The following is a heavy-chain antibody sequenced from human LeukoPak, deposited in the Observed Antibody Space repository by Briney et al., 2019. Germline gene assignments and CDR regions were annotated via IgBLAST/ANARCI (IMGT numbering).Heavy chain of an antibody. D-gene: IGHD2-8*01. CDR1: GGSIRSSTSH. CDR3: TRLVNGRPLDL. Sequence: SETLSLTCTVSGGSIRSSTSHWGWVRQPPGKGLEWIGSFTGNTYSNPSLKSRVTISLDTSKNQFSLKLTSVTPADTAMYYCTRLVNGRPLDLSGQGVLVTVSS. J-gene: IGHJ4*02. CDR2: FTGNT. V-gene: IGHV4-39*01.